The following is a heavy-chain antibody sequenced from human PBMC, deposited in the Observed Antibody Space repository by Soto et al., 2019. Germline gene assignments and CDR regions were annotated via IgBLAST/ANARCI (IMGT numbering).Heavy chain of an antibody. V-gene: IGHV4-39*01. CDR3: ARRGYYYDSSDDAFDI. D-gene: IGHD3-22*01. CDR2: IYYSGST. J-gene: IGHJ3*02. Sequence: PSETLSLTCTVSGGSISSSSYYWGWIRQPPGKGLEWIGSIYYSGSTYYNPSLKSRVTISVDTSKNQFSLKLGSVTAADTAVYYCARRGYYYDSSDDAFDIWGQGTMVTVSS. CDR1: GGSISSSSYY.